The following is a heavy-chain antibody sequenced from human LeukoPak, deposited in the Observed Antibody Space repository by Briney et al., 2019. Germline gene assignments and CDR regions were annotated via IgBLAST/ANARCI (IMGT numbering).Heavy chain of an antibody. Sequence: GGSLRLSCAGSGFTFSSYWMSWVRQAPGKGLEWVANIKQDGGEKYYVDSVEGRFTISRDNAKNSLYLQMNSLRAEDTAVYYCARDLNSYYDFWSGYSYFDYWGQGTLVTVSS. CDR2: IKQDGGEK. CDR3: ARDLNSYYDFWSGYSYFDY. D-gene: IGHD3-3*01. J-gene: IGHJ4*02. V-gene: IGHV3-7*01. CDR1: GFTFSSYW.